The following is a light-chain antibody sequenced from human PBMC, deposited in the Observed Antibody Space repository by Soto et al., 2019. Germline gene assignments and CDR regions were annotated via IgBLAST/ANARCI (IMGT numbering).Light chain of an antibody. J-gene: IGKJ4*01. V-gene: IGKV1-39*01. CDR2: ATS. CDR3: QQSYSFPLT. Sequence: DIQMTQSPSSLSASVGDRVTITCRASQGISSHLNWYQQKPGKAPNLLISATSSLQRGVPSRFSGGVSGTDFILTINSLQPEDFATYYCQQSYSFPLTFGGGTKVEIK. CDR1: QGISSH.